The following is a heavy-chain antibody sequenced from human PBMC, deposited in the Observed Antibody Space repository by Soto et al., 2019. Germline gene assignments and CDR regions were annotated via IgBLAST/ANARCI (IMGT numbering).Heavy chain of an antibody. D-gene: IGHD3-10*01. CDR2: LRASGGST. CDR3: LRGISALSDY. CDR1: GFTFSNYA. J-gene: IGHJ4*02. V-gene: IGHV3-23*01. Sequence: GGSLRLSCAASGFTFSNYAMTWVRQAPGKGLEWVSALRASGGSTYYADSVRGRFTISRDNSKNTLYLQMNSLRVDDTAVYYCLRGISALSDYWGQGTLVTVS.